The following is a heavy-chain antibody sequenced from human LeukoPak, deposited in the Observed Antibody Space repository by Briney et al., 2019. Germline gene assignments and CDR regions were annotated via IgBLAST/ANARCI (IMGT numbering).Heavy chain of an antibody. CDR1: GFTVSGNY. J-gene: IGHJ4*02. V-gene: IGHV3-66*01. D-gene: IGHD5-12*01. CDR3: ARDRGYPLVYFDS. Sequence: PGGSLRLSCAASGFTVSGNYMSWVRQAPGKGLEWVSVIYSGGSTYYVDSVKGRFTISRDNSKNTLYLQMSSLRVEDTAVYYCARDRGYPLVYFDSWGQGALVTVSS. CDR2: IYSGGST.